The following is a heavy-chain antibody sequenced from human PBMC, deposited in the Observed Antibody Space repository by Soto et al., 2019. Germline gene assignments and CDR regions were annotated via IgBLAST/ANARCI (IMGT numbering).Heavy chain of an antibody. Sequence: EVRLVESGGGLVKPGGSLTLSCVASGFTFSTYTINWVRQAPGKGLEWVSSISRSSNYIYYADSIRGRFTVSRDNANNSLYLQLHSLRAEDTAVYYCARLSSTRALDFWGQGTLVTVSS. J-gene: IGHJ4*02. D-gene: IGHD6-6*01. CDR2: ISRSSNYI. CDR3: ARLSSTRALDF. V-gene: IGHV3-21*01. CDR1: GFTFSTYT.